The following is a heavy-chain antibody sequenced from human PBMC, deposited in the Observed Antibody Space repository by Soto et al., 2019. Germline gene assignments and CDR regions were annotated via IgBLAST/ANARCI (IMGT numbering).Heavy chain of an antibody. CDR1: GFTFSSYW. Sequence: EVQLVESGGGLVQPGGSLRLSCAASGFTFSSYWMSWVRQAPGKGLEWVANINQDGSEKYYVDSVKCRFTISRDNAKNSLYLQMNSLRADDTAVYYCPRRTSCYDSWGQGTLVTVSS. J-gene: IGHJ4*02. CDR2: INQDGSEK. CDR3: PRRTSCYDS. D-gene: IGHD2-2*01. V-gene: IGHV3-7*01.